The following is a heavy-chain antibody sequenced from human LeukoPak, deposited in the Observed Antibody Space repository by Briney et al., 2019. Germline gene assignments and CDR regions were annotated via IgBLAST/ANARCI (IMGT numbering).Heavy chain of an antibody. CDR1: GGSISNYY. CDR3: ARGRAVAEY. Sequence: TSETLSLTCTVSGGSISNYYLSWIRQPAGKGLEWIGRINTSGSTNYNPSLKSRVTMSADTSKSQFSLQLSSVTATDTAVYYCARGRAVAEYWGQGILVTVSS. J-gene: IGHJ4*02. V-gene: IGHV4-4*07. CDR2: INTSGST. D-gene: IGHD6-19*01.